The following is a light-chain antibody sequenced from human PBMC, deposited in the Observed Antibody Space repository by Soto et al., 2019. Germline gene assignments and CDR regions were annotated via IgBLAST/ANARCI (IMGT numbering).Light chain of an antibody. Sequence: QSALTQPPSASGTPGQRVTISCSGSGSNIAFDTVDWYQQLPGAAPKLLIYSNSQRPLGVPVRFSGSKSGTSASLAISGLQSEDEADYYCAAWDGSVYVFGIGTKATVL. V-gene: IGLV1-44*01. CDR3: AAWDGSVYV. J-gene: IGLJ1*01. CDR2: SNS. CDR1: GSNIAFDT.